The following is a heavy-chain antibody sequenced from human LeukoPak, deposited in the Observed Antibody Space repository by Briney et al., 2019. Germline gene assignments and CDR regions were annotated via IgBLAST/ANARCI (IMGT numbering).Heavy chain of an antibody. CDR2: INPNSGGT. J-gene: IGHJ3*02. CDR3: ARMEYYYDSSGYLYAFDI. Sequence: SVKVSCKASGYTFTGYYMHWVRQAPGQGLEWMGWINPNSGGTNYAQKFQGRVTMTRDTSISTAYMELSRLRSDDTAVYYCARMEYYYDSSGYLYAFDIWGLGTMVTVSS. V-gene: IGHV1-2*02. D-gene: IGHD3-22*01. CDR1: GYTFTGYY.